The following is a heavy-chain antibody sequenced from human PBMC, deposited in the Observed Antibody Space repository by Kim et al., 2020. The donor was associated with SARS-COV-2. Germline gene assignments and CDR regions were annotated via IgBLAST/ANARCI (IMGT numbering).Heavy chain of an antibody. D-gene: IGHD3-10*01. Sequence: GGSLRLSCAASGFTFSSYSMNWVRQAPGKGLEWVSSISSSSSYIYYADSVKGRFTISRDNAKNSLYLQMNSLRAEDTAVYYCARDRPTLSGTQRNKRWDYYYGMDVWGQGTTVTVSS. J-gene: IGHJ6*02. CDR2: ISSSSSYI. V-gene: IGHV3-21*01. CDR1: GFTFSSYS. CDR3: ARDRPTLSGTQRNKRWDYYYGMDV.